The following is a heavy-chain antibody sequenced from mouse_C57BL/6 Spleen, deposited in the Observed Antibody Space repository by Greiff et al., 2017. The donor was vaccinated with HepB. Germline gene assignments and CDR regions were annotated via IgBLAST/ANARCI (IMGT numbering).Heavy chain of an antibody. V-gene: IGHV5-4*03. CDR3: ARVSSYAMDY. D-gene: IGHD6-2*01. CDR2: ISDGGSYT. J-gene: IGHJ4*01. Sequence: EVKLEESGGGLVKPGGSLKLSCAASGFTFSSYAMSWVRQTPEKRLEWVATISDGGSYTYCPDNVKGRFTISRDNAKNNLYLQMSHLKSEDTAMYYCARVSSYAMDYWGQGTSVTVSS. CDR1: GFTFSSYA.